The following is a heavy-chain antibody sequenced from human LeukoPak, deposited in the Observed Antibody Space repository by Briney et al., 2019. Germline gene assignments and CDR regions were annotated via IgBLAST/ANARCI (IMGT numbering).Heavy chain of an antibody. CDR3: AGPGGPPFY. V-gene: IGHV4-59*01. CDR1: GASINSYY. Sequence: KPSETLSLTCSVSGASINSYYWNWIRQPPGKGLEWIGYIYYSGSTNYNPSLKSRVTISVDTSKNQFSLKLSSVAAADTAVYYCAGPGGPPFYWGQGTLVTVSS. CDR2: IYYSGST. J-gene: IGHJ4*02. D-gene: IGHD3-16*01.